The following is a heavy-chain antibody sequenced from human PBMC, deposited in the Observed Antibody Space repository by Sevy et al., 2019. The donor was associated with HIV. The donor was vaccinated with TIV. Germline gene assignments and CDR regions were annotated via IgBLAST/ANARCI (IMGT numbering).Heavy chain of an antibody. CDR3: ARLPVAAAGLYYFDH. D-gene: IGHD6-13*01. Sequence: GESLKISCKGAGYSFTNNWIGWVRQRPGKGLEWMGIIYPHDFDTTYTPSFKGQVTISIDKSIATAHLPWNSLKASDSAIYYCARLPVAAAGLYYFDHWGQGTLVTVSS. CDR1: GYSFTNNW. V-gene: IGHV5-51*01. CDR2: IYPHDFDT. J-gene: IGHJ4*02.